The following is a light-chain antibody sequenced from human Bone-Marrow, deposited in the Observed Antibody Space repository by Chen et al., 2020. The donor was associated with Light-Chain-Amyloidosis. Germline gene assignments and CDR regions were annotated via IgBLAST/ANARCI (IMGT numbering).Light chain of an antibody. CDR2: AAS. CDR3: EQDNSFRFT. J-gene: IGKJ3*01. Sequence: DIQITHSPPFVSASVGDRVTITRRSSLGISSWLGWFHPKPGKAPKLLIYAASSLAAGVPSRFSGSGSGKELTLTIRCMQPEDFATYYCEQDNSFRFTFGPGTNV. V-gene: IGKV1-12*01. CDR1: LGISSW.